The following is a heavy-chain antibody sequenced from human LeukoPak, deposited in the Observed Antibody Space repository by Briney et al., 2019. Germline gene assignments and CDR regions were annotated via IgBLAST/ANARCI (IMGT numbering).Heavy chain of an antibody. D-gene: IGHD3-22*01. CDR3: ARDLRVVITGSFDY. CDR2: INWNGDST. J-gene: IGHJ4*02. Sequence: GGSLRLSCAASGFSFDDYGLTWVRHAPGKGLEWVSGINWNGDSTDYADSVKGRFTISRDNAKNSLYLQMNSLRAEDTALYYCARDLRVVITGSFDYWGQGTLVTVSS. V-gene: IGHV3-20*04. CDR1: GFSFDDYG.